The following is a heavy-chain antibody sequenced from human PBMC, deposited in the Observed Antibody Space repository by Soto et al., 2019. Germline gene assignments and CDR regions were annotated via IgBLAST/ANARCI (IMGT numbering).Heavy chain of an antibody. CDR3: ARAKAPLYSSSWYWFDP. D-gene: IGHD6-13*01. Sequence: QVQLQESGPGLVKPSETLSLTCTVSGGSISSYYWSWIRQPPGKGLEYIGYIYYSGSTNYNPSLNSRVTMSVDTSNNQFSLKLSCVTAADTAVYYCARAKAPLYSSSWYWFDPWGQGTLVTVSS. V-gene: IGHV4-59*08. CDR2: IYYSGST. J-gene: IGHJ5*02. CDR1: GGSISSYY.